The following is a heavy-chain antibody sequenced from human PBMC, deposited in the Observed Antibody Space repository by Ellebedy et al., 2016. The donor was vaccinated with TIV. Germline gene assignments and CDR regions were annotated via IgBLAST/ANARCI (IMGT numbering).Heavy chain of an antibody. D-gene: IGHD3-10*01. CDR2: VWYDGSSQ. J-gene: IGHJ5*02. V-gene: IGHV3-33*06. CDR3: AKGLLMIRGDR. CDR1: GFTFSYYG. Sequence: GESLKISCAASGFTFSYYGMHWVRQAPGKGLEWVAAVWYDGSSQYYADSVKGRFTISRDNSKDTLYLQMNSLRAEDTAVYYCAKGLLMIRGDRWGQGSLVTVSS.